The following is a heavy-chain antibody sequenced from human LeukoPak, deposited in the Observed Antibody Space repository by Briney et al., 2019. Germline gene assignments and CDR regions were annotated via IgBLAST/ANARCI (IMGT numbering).Heavy chain of an antibody. CDR3: AKDSAYSSSSWPDY. V-gene: IGHV3-23*01. Sequence: GGSLRLSCAASGFTFSSYAMSWVRQAPGKGLEWVSGISGSGGSTNYADSVKGRFTISRDNSKNTLYLQMKSLRAEDTAIYYCAKDSAYSSSSWPDYWGQGTLVTVSS. D-gene: IGHD6-13*01. CDR2: ISGSGGST. J-gene: IGHJ4*02. CDR1: GFTFSSYA.